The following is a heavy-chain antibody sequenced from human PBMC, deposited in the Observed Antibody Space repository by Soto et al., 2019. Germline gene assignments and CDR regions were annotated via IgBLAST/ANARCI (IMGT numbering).Heavy chain of an antibody. J-gene: IGHJ6*03. CDR3: ASSPRAKYYYYYMDV. CDR2: INHSGST. CDR1: GGSFSGYY. Sequence: SETLSLTCAVYGGSFSGYYWSWIRQPPGKGLEWIGEINHSGSTNYNPSLKSRVTISVDTSKNQFSLKLSSVTAADTAVYYCASSPRAKYYYYYMDVWGKGTTVTVSS. V-gene: IGHV4-34*01.